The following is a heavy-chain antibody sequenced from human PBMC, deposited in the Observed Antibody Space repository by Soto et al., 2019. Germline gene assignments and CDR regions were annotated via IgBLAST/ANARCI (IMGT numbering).Heavy chain of an antibody. CDR3: AKGRYFDASGGCANF. V-gene: IGHV3-23*01. CDR2: ISGSGWQT. Sequence: EVRLMESGGGFLQPGGSQRLSCVASGFTFNSYAMSWVRQTPEKGLEWVSAISGSGWQTYYAESVQGRFTISRDNSKTTVYLHMERLRAEDSGIYYCAKGRYFDASGGCANFWGRGTLVTVCS. D-gene: IGHD3-9*01. CDR1: GFTFNSYA. J-gene: IGHJ2*01.